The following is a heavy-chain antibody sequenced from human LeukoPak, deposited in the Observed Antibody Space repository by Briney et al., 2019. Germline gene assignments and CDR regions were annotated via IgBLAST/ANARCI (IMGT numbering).Heavy chain of an antibody. CDR1: GGTFSSYA. CDR3: AREKAYYYDSSGYYHP. V-gene: IGHV1-69*11. J-gene: IGHJ4*02. D-gene: IGHD3-22*01. CDR2: IIPILGTA. Sequence: SVKVSCKASGGTFSSYAISWVRQAPGQGLEWMGRIIPILGTANYAQKFQGRVTITTDESTSTAYMELSSLRSEDTAVYYCAREKAYYYDSSGYYHPWGQGTLVTVSS.